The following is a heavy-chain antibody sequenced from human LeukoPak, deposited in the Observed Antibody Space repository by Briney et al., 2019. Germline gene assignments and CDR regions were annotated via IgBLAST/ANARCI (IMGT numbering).Heavy chain of an antibody. Sequence: GGSLGLSCAASGFTFSSYAMHWVRQAPGKGLEWVAVISYDGSNKYYADSVKGRFTISRDNSKNTLYLQMNSLRAEDTAVYYCARDRYYYDSSGYYSPPYWGQGTLVTVSS. CDR3: ARDRYYYDSSGYYSPPY. J-gene: IGHJ4*02. CDR2: ISYDGSNK. V-gene: IGHV3-30-3*01. D-gene: IGHD3-22*01. CDR1: GFTFSSYA.